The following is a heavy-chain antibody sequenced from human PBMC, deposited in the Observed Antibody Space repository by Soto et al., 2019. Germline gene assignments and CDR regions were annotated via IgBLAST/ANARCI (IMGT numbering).Heavy chain of an antibody. CDR1: GGTFSSYT. D-gene: IGHD3-3*01. CDR3: ARGATMSTHNRMDV. J-gene: IGHJ6*02. Sequence: QVQLVQSGAEVKTPGSSVKVSCKASGGTFSSYTISWVRQAPGPGLEWMGRIIPILGIANYAQKCQGRVTLTADNSTSTDYMEVCSLSIEDTAVYYCARGATMSTHNRMDVWVQGTTVTVSS. CDR2: IIPILGIA. V-gene: IGHV1-69*02.